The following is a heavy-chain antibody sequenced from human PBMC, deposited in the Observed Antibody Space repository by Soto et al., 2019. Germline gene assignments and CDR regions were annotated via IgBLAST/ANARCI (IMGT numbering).Heavy chain of an antibody. J-gene: IGHJ3*02. V-gene: IGHV1-3*01. Sequence: QVQLVQSGAEVKKPGASVKVSCKASGYTFSTYTMHWVRQAPGQRFEWMGWVNAGNGDTRYSQKFQGRLTITRDTFATTGYMELSSLTSEDTAVYYCARASSHHDGFDMWGQGTKVTVSS. CDR2: VNAGNGDT. CDR1: GYTFSTYT. CDR3: ARASSHHDGFDM.